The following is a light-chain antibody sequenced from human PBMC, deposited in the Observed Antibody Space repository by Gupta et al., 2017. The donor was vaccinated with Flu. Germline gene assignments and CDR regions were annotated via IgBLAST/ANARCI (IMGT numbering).Light chain of an antibody. CDR2: AAS. CDR1: QSISSY. V-gene: IGKV1-39*01. J-gene: IGKJ2*01. Sequence: DIQMTQSPSSLSASVGDRVTITCRASQSISSYLNWYQKKPGKAPNLLIYAASSLQSGVPSRFSGSGSGTDFTLTISSLQPEDFATYYCQQSYITPPTFGQGTKLEIK. CDR3: QQSYITPPT.